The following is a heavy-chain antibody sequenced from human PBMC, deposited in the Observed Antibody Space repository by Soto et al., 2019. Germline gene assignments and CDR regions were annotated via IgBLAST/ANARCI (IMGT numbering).Heavy chain of an antibody. Sequence: EVQLVESGGGLVQPGGSLRLSCAGSGFTLSDHYIDWVRQAPGKGLEWVGRSRDKAQGYSTAYAASVKGRFTTSRDGSKNSLFLQMTSLRAEDMAVYYCARGIASTSLVSFDVWGQGTMVTVS. V-gene: IGHV3-72*01. D-gene: IGHD1-1*01. CDR1: GFTLSDHY. CDR2: SRDKAQGYST. CDR3: ARGIASTSLVSFDV. J-gene: IGHJ3*01.